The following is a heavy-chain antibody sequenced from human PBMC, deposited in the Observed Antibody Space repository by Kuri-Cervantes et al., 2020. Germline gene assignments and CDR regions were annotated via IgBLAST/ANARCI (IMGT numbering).Heavy chain of an antibody. CDR2: MNPNSGNT. D-gene: IGHD3-10*01. V-gene: IGHV1-8*01. CDR3: ARTTYYYGSVDY. CDR1: GYTFTSYD. J-gene: IGHJ4*02. Sequence: ASVKVSCKASGYTFTSYDINWVRQATGQGLEWMGWMNPNSGNTGYAQKFQGRVTMTTDTSTSTAYMELRSLRSDDTAVYYCARTTYYYGSVDYWGQGTLVTVSS.